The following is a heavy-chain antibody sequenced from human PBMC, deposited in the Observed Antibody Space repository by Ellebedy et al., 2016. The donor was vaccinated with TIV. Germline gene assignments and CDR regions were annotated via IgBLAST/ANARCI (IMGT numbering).Heavy chain of an antibody. D-gene: IGHD3-10*01. J-gene: IGHJ4*02. CDR3: ARGSDAAPGRY. V-gene: IGHV1-46*01. CDR1: GYTFTTYY. Sequence: AASVKVSCKASGYTFTTYYIHWVRQAPGQGLEWMGIVNPSGGRTSYAQKFQGRVTMTRDTSTSTVYMHLSSLRSADTSVYYCARGSDAAPGRYWGQGTLVTVSS. CDR2: VNPSGGRT.